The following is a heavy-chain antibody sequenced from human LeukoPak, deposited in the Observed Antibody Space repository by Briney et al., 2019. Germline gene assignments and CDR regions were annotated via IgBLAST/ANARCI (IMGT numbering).Heavy chain of an antibody. CDR2: VDPDDGQR. CDR1: GYTLNDIL. D-gene: IGHD4-11*01. V-gene: IGHV1-24*01. CDR3: AAVSGHYTLLDA. J-gene: IGHJ5*02. Sequence: ASVKVSCKISGYTLNDILVHWVRQPPGKGLEWMGGVDPDDGQRVYAQRFQGRVTMTEDTSTNTAYLELSRLRSEDTAVYFCAAVSGHYTLLDAWGQGALVTVST.